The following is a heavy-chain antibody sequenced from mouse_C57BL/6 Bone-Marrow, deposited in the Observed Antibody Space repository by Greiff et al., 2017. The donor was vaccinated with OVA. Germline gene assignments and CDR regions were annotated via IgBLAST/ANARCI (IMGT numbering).Heavy chain of an antibody. D-gene: IGHD2-4*01. J-gene: IGHJ2*01. Sequence: QVQLQQPGAELVKPGASVKLSCKASGYTFTSYWMHWVKQRPGQGLEWIGMIHPNSGSTNYNEKFKSKASLTVDRSSSTAYMQLSSLTSEDSAVYYCARFVYYDYDENYFDYWGQGTTLTVSS. CDR2: IHPNSGST. CDR3: ARFVYYDYDENYFDY. CDR1: GYTFTSYW. V-gene: IGHV1-64*01.